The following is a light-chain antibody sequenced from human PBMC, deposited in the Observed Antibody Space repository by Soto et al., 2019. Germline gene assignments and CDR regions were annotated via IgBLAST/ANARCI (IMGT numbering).Light chain of an antibody. CDR2: DAS. CDR1: QSVSNSY. Sequence: EIVLTQSPATLSLSPGERATLSCGASQSVSNSYLAWYQQKPGLAPRLLISDASSTATGIPARFRGSGSVTDFAITITGLEREDFAVYCCQQYGSSPWTFGQGATLEIK. J-gene: IGKJ2*01. CDR3: QQYGSSPWT. V-gene: IGKV3D-20*01.